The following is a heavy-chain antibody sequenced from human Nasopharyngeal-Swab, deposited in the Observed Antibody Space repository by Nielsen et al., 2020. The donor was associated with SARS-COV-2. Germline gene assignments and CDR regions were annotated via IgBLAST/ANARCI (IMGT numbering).Heavy chain of an antibody. J-gene: IGHJ6*02. V-gene: IGHV5-51*01. CDR3: ARRLGRRAGYYYYGMDV. CDR2: IYPGDSDT. CDR1: GYSFTSYW. D-gene: IGHD6-19*01. Sequence: GESLKISCKGSGYSFTSYWIGWVRQMPGKGLEWMGIIYPGDSDTRYSPSFQGQVTISADNSLSPAYLQWSSLKASATAMYYCARRLGRRAGYYYYGMDVWGQGTTVTVSS.